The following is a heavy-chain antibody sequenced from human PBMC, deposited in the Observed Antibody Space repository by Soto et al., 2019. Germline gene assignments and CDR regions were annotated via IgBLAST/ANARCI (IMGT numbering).Heavy chain of an antibody. CDR3: ATPDLYYYDSSGYYFGY. Sequence: QVQLQESGPGLVKPSETLSLTCTVSGGSVSSGSYYWSWIRQPPGKGLEWIGYIYYSGSTNYNPSIKSRVTISVDTSKNQFSLKLSSVTAADTAVYYCATPDLYYYDSSGYYFGYWGQGTLVTVSS. V-gene: IGHV4-61*01. CDR1: GGSVSSGSYY. J-gene: IGHJ4*02. CDR2: IYYSGST. D-gene: IGHD3-22*01.